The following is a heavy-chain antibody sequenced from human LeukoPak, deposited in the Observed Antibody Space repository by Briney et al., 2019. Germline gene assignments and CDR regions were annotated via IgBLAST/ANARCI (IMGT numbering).Heavy chain of an antibody. J-gene: IGHJ4*02. CDR1: GFTFNSYW. V-gene: IGHV3-74*01. D-gene: IGHD2/OR15-2a*01. Sequence: GGSLRLSCAASGFTFNSYWMHWVRQSPGRGLVWVSRINGNGRTTDYADSVKGRFTISRDNAKDTLYLQMNSLRAEDTAVYYCARDFLDYFDYWGQGTLVTVSS. CDR2: INGNGRTT. CDR3: ARDFLDYFDY.